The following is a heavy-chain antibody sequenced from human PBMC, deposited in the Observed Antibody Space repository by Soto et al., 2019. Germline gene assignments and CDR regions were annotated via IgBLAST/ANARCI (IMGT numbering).Heavy chain of an antibody. CDR3: ARRSEYYDFWSGYLNWFDP. CDR2: IYPGDSDT. CDR1: GYSFTSYW. V-gene: IGHV5-51*01. J-gene: IGHJ5*02. D-gene: IGHD3-3*01. Sequence: GESLKISCKGSGYSFTSYWIGWVRQMPGKVLEWMGIIYPGDSDTRYSPSFQGQVTISADKSISTAYLQWSSLKASDTAMYYCARRSEYYDFWSGYLNWFDPWGQGTLVTVSS.